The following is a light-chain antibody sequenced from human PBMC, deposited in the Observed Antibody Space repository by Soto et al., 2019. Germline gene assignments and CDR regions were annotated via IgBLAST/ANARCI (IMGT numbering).Light chain of an antibody. CDR2: EVS. Sequence: QSALTQPPSASGSPGQSVTISCTGTSSDVGGYNYVSWYQQHPGKVPKLMIYEVSKRPSGVPDRFSGSKSSKTASLTVSGLQAEDEADYYCSSYGGNNNYVFGTGTKLTVL. V-gene: IGLV2-8*01. CDR3: SSYGGNNNYV. CDR1: SSDVGGYNY. J-gene: IGLJ1*01.